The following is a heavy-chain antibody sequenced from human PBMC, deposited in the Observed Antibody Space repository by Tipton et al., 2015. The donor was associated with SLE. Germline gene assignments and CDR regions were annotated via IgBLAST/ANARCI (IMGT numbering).Heavy chain of an antibody. D-gene: IGHD2-2*02. J-gene: IGHJ4*02. CDR2: ISSSSSII. CDR1: GFTFSSYA. Sequence: SLRLSCAASGFTFSSYAMSWVRQAPGKGLEWISYISSSSSIIYYADSVKGRFTISRDNAKNSLYLQMNSLRAEDTAVYYCARGPPVCSSTTCYKAYCFDYWGQGPLVTVSS. CDR3: ARGPPVCSSTTCYKAYCFDY. V-gene: IGHV3-48*01.